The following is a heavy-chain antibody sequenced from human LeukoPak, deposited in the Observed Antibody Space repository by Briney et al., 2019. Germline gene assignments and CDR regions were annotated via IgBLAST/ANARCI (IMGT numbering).Heavy chain of an antibody. CDR1: GFTFSSHA. CDR3: AKVRGDHGHLQDDFDY. J-gene: IGHJ4*02. CDR2: ITGSGSGA. Sequence: PGRSLRLSCTASGFTFSSHAMTWVRQTAGMGLQWVSSITGSGSGAYYADSVKGRVTISRDNSKNTLFLQMDSLRPEDTAMYYCAKVRGDHGHLQDDFDYWGQGTLVTVSS. V-gene: IGHV3-23*01. D-gene: IGHD2-21*02.